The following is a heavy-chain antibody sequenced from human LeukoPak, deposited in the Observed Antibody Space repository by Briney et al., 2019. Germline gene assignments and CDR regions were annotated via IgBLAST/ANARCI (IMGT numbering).Heavy chain of an antibody. CDR2: INHSGST. D-gene: IGHD3-9*01. J-gene: IGHJ4*02. V-gene: IGHV4-34*01. CDR1: GGSFSSYY. Sequence: SETLSLTCAVYGGSFSSYYWSWIRQPPGKGLEWIGEINHSGSTNYNPSLKSRVTISVDTSKNQFSLKLSSVTAADTAVYYCARGRRGYDILTGYYKPFDYWGQGTLVTVSS. CDR3: ARGRRGYDILTGYYKPFDY.